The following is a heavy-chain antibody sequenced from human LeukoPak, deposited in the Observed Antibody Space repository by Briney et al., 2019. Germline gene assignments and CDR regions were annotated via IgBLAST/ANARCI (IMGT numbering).Heavy chain of an antibody. CDR3: ARGPAVVTAYNWFDP. CDR2: INHSGST. J-gene: IGHJ5*02. Sequence: SETLSLTCAVYGGSFSGYYWSWIRQPPGKGLEWIGEINHSGSTNYNPSLKSRVTISVDTSKNQFSLKLSSVTAADTAVYYCARGPAVVTAYNWFDPWGQETLVTVSS. V-gene: IGHV4-34*01. CDR1: GGSFSGYY. D-gene: IGHD2-21*02.